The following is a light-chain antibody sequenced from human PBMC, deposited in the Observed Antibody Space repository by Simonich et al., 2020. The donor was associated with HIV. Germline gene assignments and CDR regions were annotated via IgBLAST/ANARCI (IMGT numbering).Light chain of an antibody. J-gene: IGKJ2*01. CDR3: QQSYSTLYT. CDR2: AAS. V-gene: IGKV1-39*01. Sequence: DIQMTQSPSSLSASVGDRVTITCRASQSISSYLNWYQQKPGKAPKLLIYAASSLQSWVPSRFSSSGSGTDFTLTINSLQPEDFATYYCQQSYSTLYTFGQGTKLEIK. CDR1: QSISSY.